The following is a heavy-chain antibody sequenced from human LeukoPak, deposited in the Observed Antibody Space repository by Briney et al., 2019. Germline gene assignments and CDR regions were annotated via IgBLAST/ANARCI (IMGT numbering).Heavy chain of an antibody. Sequence: PGGSLRLSCAASGFTFSSYDMHWVRQAPGKGLVWVSHINSDGSWTSYADSVKGRFTIPKDNAKNTVYLQMNSLRAEDTAVYYCVSFYETYWGRGTLVTVSS. CDR2: INSDGSWT. V-gene: IGHV3-74*01. CDR1: GFTFSSYD. D-gene: IGHD2/OR15-2a*01. CDR3: VSFYETY. J-gene: IGHJ4*02.